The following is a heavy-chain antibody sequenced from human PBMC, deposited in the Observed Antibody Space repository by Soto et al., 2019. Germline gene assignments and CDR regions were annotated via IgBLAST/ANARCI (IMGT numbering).Heavy chain of an antibody. CDR3: ARDDSGGQSPPSLAY. J-gene: IGHJ4*02. V-gene: IGHV1-46*01. CDR2: INPSAGTT. CDR1: GYTFTNYY. Sequence: QVQLVQSGAEVKKPGASVKVSCKASGYTFTNYYMHWVRQAPGQGLDWMGIINPSAGTTTYAQRFQGRVTMTRDTSTSTVYMELSSLRSEDTAVYYCARDDSGGQSPPSLAYWGQGTLVTVSS. D-gene: IGHD4-17*01.